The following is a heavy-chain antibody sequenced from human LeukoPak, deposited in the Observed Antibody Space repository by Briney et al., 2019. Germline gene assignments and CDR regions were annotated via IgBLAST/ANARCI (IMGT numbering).Heavy chain of an antibody. D-gene: IGHD2-2*01. Sequence: SGTLSLPFTFSGGSLNSGGFYWSWIRPHPRKGLEWIWYIYYSGSTYYNPSLKSRVTISVDTSKNQFSLKLSSVTAADTAVYYCARVGKYQLLSVWFDPWGQGTLVTVSS. J-gene: IGHJ5*02. CDR2: IYYSGST. CDR1: GGSLNSGGFY. V-gene: IGHV4-31*03. CDR3: ARVGKYQLLSVWFDP.